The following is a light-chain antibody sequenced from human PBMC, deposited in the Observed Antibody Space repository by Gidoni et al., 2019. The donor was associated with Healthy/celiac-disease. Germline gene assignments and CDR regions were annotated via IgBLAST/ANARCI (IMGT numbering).Light chain of an antibody. CDR2: DVT. Sequence: SALTQHASVSGSPGQSITISCTGSSSDIGDYDFVSWYQQPPGEAPQLVIYDVTNRPSGIPDRFSGFKSGNTASLTISGLQAEDEADYYCSSYSITAPVVFGGGTRLTVL. V-gene: IGLV2-14*03. J-gene: IGLJ3*02. CDR1: SSDIGDYDF. CDR3: SSYSITAPVV.